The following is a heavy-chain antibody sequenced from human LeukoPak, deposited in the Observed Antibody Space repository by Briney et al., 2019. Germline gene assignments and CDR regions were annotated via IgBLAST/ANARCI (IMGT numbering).Heavy chain of an antibody. CDR2: ITSSGEAT. CDR3: AKEEYFDWLTGY. CDR1: GFTFSIYA. Sequence: GGSLRLSCDASGFTFSIYAMSWVRQGTGKGLEWVSSITSSGEATYYADSVKGRFTISRDNSRYTLYLQMNSLRAEDTAVYYCAKEEYFDWLTGYWGQGTLVTVSS. V-gene: IGHV3-23*01. D-gene: IGHD3-9*01. J-gene: IGHJ4*02.